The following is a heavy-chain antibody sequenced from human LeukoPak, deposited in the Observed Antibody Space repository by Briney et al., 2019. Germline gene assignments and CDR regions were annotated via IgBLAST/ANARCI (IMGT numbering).Heavy chain of an antibody. CDR1: GFTFSSYA. D-gene: IGHD6-19*01. CDR2: ISGSGGST. V-gene: IGHV3-23*01. J-gene: IGHJ4*02. Sequence: GGSLRLSCAASGFTFSSYAMSWVRQAPGKGLEWVSAISGSGGSTYYADSVKGRFTISRDNSQNTLYLQMNSLRAEDTAVYYCAKGEASGWYYFDYWGQGTLVTVSS. CDR3: AKGEASGWYYFDY.